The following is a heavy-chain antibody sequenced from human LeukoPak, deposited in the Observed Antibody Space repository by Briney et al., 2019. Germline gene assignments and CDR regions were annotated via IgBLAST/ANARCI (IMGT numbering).Heavy chain of an antibody. CDR2: IYYSGST. CDR3: ARGITRSRTFDI. Sequence: ASQTLSLTCTVSGGSVSSGDYYWSWIRQPPGKGLEWIGYIYYSGSTYYSPSLKSRISISVDTSKNQFSLKLSSVTAADTALYYCARGITRSRTFDIWGQGTMVTVSS. CDR1: GGSVSSGDYY. D-gene: IGHD3-10*01. J-gene: IGHJ3*02. V-gene: IGHV4-30-4*01.